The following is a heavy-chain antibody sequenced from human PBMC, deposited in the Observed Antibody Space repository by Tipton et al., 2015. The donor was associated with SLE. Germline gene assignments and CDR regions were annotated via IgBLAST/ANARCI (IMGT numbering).Heavy chain of an antibody. CDR3: ASRVYGSGSGDAFDI. V-gene: IGHV3-11*03. CDR2: ISSSSSYT. D-gene: IGHD3-10*01. CDR1: GFTFSDYY. J-gene: IGHJ3*02. Sequence: SLRLSCAASGFTFSDYYMSWIRQAPGKGLEWVSYISSSSSYTNYADSVKGRFTISRDNAKNSLYLQMNSLRAEDTAVYYCASRVYGSGSGDAFDIWGQGTMVTVSS.